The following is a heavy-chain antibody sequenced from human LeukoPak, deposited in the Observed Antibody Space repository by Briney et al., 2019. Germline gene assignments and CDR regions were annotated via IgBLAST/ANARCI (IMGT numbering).Heavy chain of an antibody. CDR3: ARDVMNGSGSYYSRYYYGMDV. V-gene: IGHV1-18*01. Sequence: ASVKVSCKASGYTFTSYGISWVRQAPGQGLEWMGWISAYNGNTNYAQMLQGRVTMTTDTSTITAYMELRSLRSDDTAVYYCARDVMNGSGSYYSRYYYGMDVWGQGTTVTVSS. CDR1: GYTFTSYG. J-gene: IGHJ6*02. D-gene: IGHD3-10*01. CDR2: ISAYNGNT.